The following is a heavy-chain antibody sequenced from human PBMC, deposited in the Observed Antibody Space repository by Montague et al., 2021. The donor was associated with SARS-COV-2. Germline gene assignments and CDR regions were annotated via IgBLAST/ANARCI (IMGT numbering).Heavy chain of an antibody. Sequence: SETLSLTCTVSGDSISNYYWSWIRQPPGKGLEWIGYIYYSGSTYYNPSLKSRVTISVDTSKNQFSLKLSSVTAADTAVYYCARSPEPMIVLVITSLNWYFDLWGRGTLVTVSS. J-gene: IGHJ2*01. CDR2: IYYSGST. D-gene: IGHD3-22*01. CDR1: GDSISNYY. V-gene: IGHV4-59*08. CDR3: ARSPEPMIVLVITSLNWYFDL.